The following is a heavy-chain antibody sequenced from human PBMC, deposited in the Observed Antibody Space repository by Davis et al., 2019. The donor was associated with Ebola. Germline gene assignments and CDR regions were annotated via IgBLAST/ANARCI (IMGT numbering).Heavy chain of an antibody. CDR2: IQYRWTT. V-gene: IGHV4-39*01. D-gene: IGHD1-26*01. CDR3: ARRRLSFEAIDY. Sequence: MPSETLSLTCTVSGGSISRSTHYRSSMRQPPGKGLEWIGSIQYRWTTYSTPSLNSRVSISVDTSKNQFSLKLSSVSAADTAVYYCARRRLSFEAIDYWGQGTLVTVSS. CDR1: GGSISRSTHY. J-gene: IGHJ4*02.